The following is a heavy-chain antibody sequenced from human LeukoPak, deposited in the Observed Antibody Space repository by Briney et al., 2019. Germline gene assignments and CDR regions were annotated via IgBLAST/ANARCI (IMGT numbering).Heavy chain of an antibody. Sequence: PGGSLRLSCAASGFTFSSYEVNWVRQAPGKGLEWVSYISSSGSTIYYADSVKGRFTISRDNAKNSLYLQMNSLRAEDTAVYYCARDEYDFWSGHLGPYYYYGMDVWGQGTTVTVSS. CDR2: ISSSGSTI. D-gene: IGHD3-3*01. V-gene: IGHV3-48*03. J-gene: IGHJ6*02. CDR3: ARDEYDFWSGHLGPYYYYGMDV. CDR1: GFTFSSYE.